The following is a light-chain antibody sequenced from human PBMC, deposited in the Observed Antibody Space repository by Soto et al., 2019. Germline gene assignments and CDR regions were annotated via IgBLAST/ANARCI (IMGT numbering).Light chain of an antibody. CDR2: DVN. Sequence: QSVLTQPASVSGSPGQSITVSCTGISSVVGGSNYVSWYQQHPGKAPRLIIFDVNNRPSGVSPRFSCSKSGNTASLTISGLQAEDEAHYFCTSYRRGPLYVFGTGTKVTVL. J-gene: IGLJ1*01. CDR3: TSYRRGPLYV. CDR1: SSVVGGSNY. V-gene: IGLV2-14*03.